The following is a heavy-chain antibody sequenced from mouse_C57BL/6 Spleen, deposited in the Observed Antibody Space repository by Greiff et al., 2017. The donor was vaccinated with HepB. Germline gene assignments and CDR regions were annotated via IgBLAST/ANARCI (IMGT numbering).Heavy chain of an antibody. D-gene: IGHD2-5*01. CDR3: AREGNYYSNSAWFAY. Sequence: EVKLVESGGGLVKPGGSLKLSCAASGFTFSSYAMSWVRQTPEKRLEWVATISDGGSYTYYPDNVKGRFTISRDNAKNNLYLQMSHLKSEDTAMYYCAREGNYYSNSAWFAYWGQGTLVTVSA. CDR1: GFTFSSYA. CDR2: ISDGGSYT. J-gene: IGHJ3*01. V-gene: IGHV5-4*01.